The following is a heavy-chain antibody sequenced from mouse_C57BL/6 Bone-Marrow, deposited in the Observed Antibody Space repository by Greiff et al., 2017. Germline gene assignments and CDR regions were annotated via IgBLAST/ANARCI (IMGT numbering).Heavy chain of an antibody. Sequence: VQLQQSGPELVKPGASVKMSCKASGYTFTDYNMHWVKQSHGKSLEWIGYINPNNGGTSYNQKFKGKATLTVNKSSSTAYMKLRSLTSEDSAVYYCARGGLRPFYWYFDVWGTGTTVTVAS. J-gene: IGHJ1*03. CDR1: GYTFTDYN. CDR2: INPNNGGT. V-gene: IGHV1-22*01. D-gene: IGHD2-4*01. CDR3: ARGGLRPFYWYFDV.